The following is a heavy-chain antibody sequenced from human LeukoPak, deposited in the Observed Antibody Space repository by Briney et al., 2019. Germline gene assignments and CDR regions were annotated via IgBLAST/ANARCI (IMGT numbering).Heavy chain of an antibody. CDR2: INPNSGGT. J-gene: IGHJ5*02. CDR1: GYTFTGYY. Sequence: ASVKVSCKASGYTFTGYYMHWVRQAPGQGLEWMGWINPNSGGTNYAQKFQGWVTMTRDASISTAYMELSRLRSDDTAVYYCAHSGGYSSGWYDFRTWGQGTLVTVSS. D-gene: IGHD6-19*01. CDR3: AHSGGYSSGWYDFRT. V-gene: IGHV1-2*04.